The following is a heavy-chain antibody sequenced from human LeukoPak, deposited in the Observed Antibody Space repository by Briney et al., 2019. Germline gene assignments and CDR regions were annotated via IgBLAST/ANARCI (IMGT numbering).Heavy chain of an antibody. CDR1: GFTFSNYA. J-gene: IGHJ4*02. CDR3: AKDGVATITFDY. V-gene: IGHV3-23*01. CDR2: ISGSGGAT. D-gene: IGHD5-12*01. Sequence: AGGSLRLSCAASGFTFSNYAVSWVRQAPGKGLEWVPVISGSGGATYYADSVKGRFTISRDNSKNTLYLQMNSLRAEDTAVYYCAKDGVATITFDYWGQGTLVTVSS.